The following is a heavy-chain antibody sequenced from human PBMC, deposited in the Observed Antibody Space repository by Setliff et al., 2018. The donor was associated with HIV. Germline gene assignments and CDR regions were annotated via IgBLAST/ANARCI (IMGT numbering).Heavy chain of an antibody. D-gene: IGHD2-2*01. V-gene: IGHV4-59*01. CDR3: ARESGSCSSTSCPRTGLDY. Sequence: SETLSLTCTVSGGSISHSHWSWIRQPPGKGLEWIGYVWDNGTTKYNPSLESRVTISLHTSKNQFSLKLSSVTAADTAVYFCARESGSCSSTSCPRTGLDYWGQGTLVTV. CDR2: VWDNGTT. J-gene: IGHJ4*02. CDR1: GGSISHSH.